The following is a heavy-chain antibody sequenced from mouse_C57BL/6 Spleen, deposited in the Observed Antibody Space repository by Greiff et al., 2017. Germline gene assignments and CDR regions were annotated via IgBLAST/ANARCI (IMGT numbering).Heavy chain of an antibody. CDR1: GYTFTNSS. V-gene: IGHV14-3*01. CDR3: ARHYEYYFDY. J-gene: IGHJ2*01. CDR2: IDPANGNT. Sequence: VQLQQSVAELVRPGASVKLSCTASGYTFTNSSMHWVKQRPEQGLEWIGRIDPANGNTKYNPKFQGKATLTADKSSNTAYLQLSSLTSEDTAIYYCARHYEYYFDYWGQGTTLTVSS. D-gene: IGHD2-4*01.